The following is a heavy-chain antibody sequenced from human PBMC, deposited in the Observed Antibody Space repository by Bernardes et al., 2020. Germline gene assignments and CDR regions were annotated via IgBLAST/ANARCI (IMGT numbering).Heavy chain of an antibody. CDR1: GFTFGHFG. CDR2: ISGIGMAP. Sequence: GGSLRLSCAASGFTFGHFGMNWVRQAPGKGLEWVSLISGIGMAPLYADSVKGRFTISRDDSKNIVYLEMNSLRAEDTAVYYCAKGIFDMWGRGTMVTVSS. V-gene: IGHV3-23*01. J-gene: IGHJ3*02. CDR3: AKGIFDM.